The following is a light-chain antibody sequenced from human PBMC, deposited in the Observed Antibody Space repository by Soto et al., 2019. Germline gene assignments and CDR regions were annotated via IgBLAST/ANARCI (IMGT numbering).Light chain of an antibody. CDR1: QTVNSRH. V-gene: IGKV3-20*01. Sequence: ESILTQSPGTLSLSPGERVTLSCRASQTVNSRHLNWYQHKPGQAPRLLIYGASIRAAGIPDRFSGSRSGADFSLTITRLEPEDSAVYYCQQFDGSRPAFTFGQGTKLEI. CDR3: QQFDGSRPAFT. J-gene: IGKJ2*01. CDR2: GAS.